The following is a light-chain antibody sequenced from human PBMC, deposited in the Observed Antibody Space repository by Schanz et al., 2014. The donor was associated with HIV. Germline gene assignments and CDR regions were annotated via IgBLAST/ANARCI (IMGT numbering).Light chain of an antibody. V-gene: IGKV3-15*01. CDR1: QSVSSSY. Sequence: EIVLTQSPGTLSLSPGERATLSCRASQSVSSSYLAWYQQKPGQAPRLLIFGASTRATGVPVRFSGSGSGTEFTRTISSLQSEDFAVYYCQQYNNWPPGAITFGQGTRLEIK. CDR3: QQYNNWPPGAIT. CDR2: GAS. J-gene: IGKJ5*01.